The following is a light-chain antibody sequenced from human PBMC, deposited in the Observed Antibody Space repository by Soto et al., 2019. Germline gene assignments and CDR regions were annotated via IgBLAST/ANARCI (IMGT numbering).Light chain of an antibody. V-gene: IGKV1-5*03. Sequence: DIRLIQSPATLSASVGDRVTITCRASQSVENWLAWYQQKPGKAPKLLISRASTLKSGVPLRFSGSGSGTEFTLTISSLQPDDLATYYCQQYSHYSRTFGQGTKEEI. CDR2: RAS. CDR3: QQYSHYSRT. J-gene: IGKJ1*01. CDR1: QSVENW.